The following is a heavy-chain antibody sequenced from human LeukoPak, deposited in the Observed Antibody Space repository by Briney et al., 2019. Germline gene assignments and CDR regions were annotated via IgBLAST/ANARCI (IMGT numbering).Heavy chain of an antibody. CDR3: ARDYCGGDCFPDY. D-gene: IGHD2-21*02. J-gene: IGHJ4*02. V-gene: IGHV1-2*06. CDR1: GYTFTGYC. CDR2: INPNSGDT. Sequence: ASVKVSCKTSGYTFTGYCVHWVQQAPGQGLEWMGRINPNSGDTNYAQKFQGRVTMTRDTSISTAYMELSRLRSDDTAVYYCARDYCGGDCFPDYWGQGTLVTVSS.